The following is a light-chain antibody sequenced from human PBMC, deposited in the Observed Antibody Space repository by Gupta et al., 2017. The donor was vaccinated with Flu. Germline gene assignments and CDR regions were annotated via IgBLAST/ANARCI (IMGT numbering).Light chain of an antibody. V-gene: IGLV4-69*01. CDR2: VNSDGSH. CDR1: SGHSSYT. Sequence: VLPHSPSASASLGASVKLTCTLSSGHSSYTIAWHQQQPEKGPRYLMKVNSDGSHSKGDGIPDRFSGSSSGAERYLTISSLQFEDEADYYCQTWGTAFRVFGTGTKVTVL. J-gene: IGLJ1*01. CDR3: QTWGTAFRV.